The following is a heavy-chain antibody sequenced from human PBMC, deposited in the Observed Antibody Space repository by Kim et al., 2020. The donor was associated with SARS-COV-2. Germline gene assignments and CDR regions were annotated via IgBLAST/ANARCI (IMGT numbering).Heavy chain of an antibody. V-gene: IGHV3-43*02. CDR2: ICGNANIT. Sequence: GGSLRLSCAASGFPFDDYAMYWVRQIPGKGLEWVSLICGNANITYYRDSVKGRFTISRDNNRNSLYLQMNSLITADTALYYCAKGRYYDFWGRYSYDAFDVWGQGTMVTVSS. J-gene: IGHJ3*01. D-gene: IGHD3-3*01. CDR3: AKGRYYDFWGRYSYDAFDV. CDR1: GFPFDDYA.